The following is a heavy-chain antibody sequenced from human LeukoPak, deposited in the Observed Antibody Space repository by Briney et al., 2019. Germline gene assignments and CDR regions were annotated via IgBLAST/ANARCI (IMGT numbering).Heavy chain of an antibody. J-gene: IGHJ5*02. CDR1: GYTFTSYG. Sequence: EAAVKVSCMASGYTFTSYGISWVRPAPGQGGEWMGWISAYNGNTNYAQKLRGRVTMTTDTSTSTAYMEMRSLRSDDTAVYYCARVPGDNWNDDVGLHWFDPWGQGTLVTVSS. D-gene: IGHD1-1*01. V-gene: IGHV1-18*04. CDR3: ARVPGDNWNDDVGLHWFDP. CDR2: ISAYNGNT.